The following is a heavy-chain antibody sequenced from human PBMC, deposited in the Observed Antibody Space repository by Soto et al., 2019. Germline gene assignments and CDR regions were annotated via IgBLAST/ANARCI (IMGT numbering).Heavy chain of an antibody. J-gene: IGHJ4*02. V-gene: IGHV1-69*12. CDR1: GGTFSSYA. CDR3: ARRSMSSSGYGV. CDR2: IIPIFGTA. Sequence: QVQLVQSGAEVKKPGSSVKVSCKASGGTFSSYAISWVRQAPGQGLEWMGGIIPIFGTANYAQKFQVRVTITADESTSTSDMELRSLRSEDTSVNCGARRSMSSSGYGVWGQGTLVTVAS. D-gene: IGHD6-13*01.